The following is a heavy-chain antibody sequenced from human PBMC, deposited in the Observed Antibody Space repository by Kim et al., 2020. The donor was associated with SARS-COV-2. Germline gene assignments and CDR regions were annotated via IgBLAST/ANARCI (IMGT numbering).Heavy chain of an antibody. CDR2: IYYSGST. Sequence: SETLSLTCTVSGGSISSSDHYWGWIRQPPGKGLEWIATIYYSGSTYYNPSLKGRVTISVDTSKNQFSLRLSSVTAADTAVYYCARHLRNWYFDLWGRGTLGTVSS. V-gene: IGHV4-39*01. CDR1: GGSISSSDHY. J-gene: IGHJ2*01. CDR3: ARHLRNWYFDL.